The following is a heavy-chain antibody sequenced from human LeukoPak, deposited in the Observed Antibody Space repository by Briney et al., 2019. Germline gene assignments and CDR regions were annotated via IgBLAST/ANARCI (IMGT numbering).Heavy chain of an antibody. J-gene: IGHJ5*02. CDR3: ARDLSDFWSKNWFDP. Sequence: GGSLRLSCAASGFTSSSYWMSWVRQAPGKGLEWVANIKQDGSVKYYVDSVKGRFTISRDNAKNSLYLQMNSLRAEDTAVYYCARDLSDFWSKNWFDPWGQGTLVTVSS. V-gene: IGHV3-7*01. CDR2: IKQDGSVK. D-gene: IGHD3-3*01. CDR1: GFTSSSYW.